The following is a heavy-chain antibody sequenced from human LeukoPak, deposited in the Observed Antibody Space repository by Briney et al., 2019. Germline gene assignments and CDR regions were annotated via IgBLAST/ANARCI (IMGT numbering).Heavy chain of an antibody. J-gene: IGHJ6*03. CDR3: ARAGCSSTSCPYYYYYYYMDV. CDR1: GFTFSSFS. V-gene: IGHV3-21*01. Sequence: GGSLRLSCAASGFTFSSFSMNWVRQAPGKGLEWVSSITPTSSYIYYADSVRGRFTISRDNAKNSLYLQMNSLRAEDTAVYYCARAGCSSTSCPYYYYYYYMDVWGKGTTVTVSS. D-gene: IGHD2-2*01. CDR2: ITPTSSYI.